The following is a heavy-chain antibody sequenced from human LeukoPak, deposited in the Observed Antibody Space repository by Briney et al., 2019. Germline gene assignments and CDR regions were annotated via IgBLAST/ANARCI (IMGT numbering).Heavy chain of an antibody. D-gene: IGHD1-14*01. J-gene: IGHJ6*02. CDR1: GFAFSSYG. Sequence: GGSLRLSCAASGFAFSSYGIHWVRQAPGKGLQWVAVISYDGSDKYYADTVKGRFTISRDNSKNTLYLQMNSLRPEDTAAYYCVKDRARYFYGMDVWGQGTTVTVSS. CDR3: VKDRARYFYGMDV. CDR2: ISYDGSDK. V-gene: IGHV3-30*18.